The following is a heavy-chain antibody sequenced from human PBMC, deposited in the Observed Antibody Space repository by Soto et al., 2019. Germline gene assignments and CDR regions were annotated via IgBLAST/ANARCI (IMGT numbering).Heavy chain of an antibody. J-gene: IGHJ4*02. CDR1: GGSISSGDYY. CDR2: IYYSGST. V-gene: IGHV4-30-4*01. D-gene: IGHD4-17*01. CDR3: ARVIGGDYGDLLDY. Sequence: SETLSLTCTVSGGSISSGDYYWSWIRQPPGKGLEWIGYIYYSGSTYYNPSLKSRVTISVDTSKNQFSLKLSSVTAADTAVYYCARVIGGDYGDLLDYWGQGTLVTV.